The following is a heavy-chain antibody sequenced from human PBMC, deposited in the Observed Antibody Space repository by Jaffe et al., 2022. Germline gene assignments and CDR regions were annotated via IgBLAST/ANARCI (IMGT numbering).Heavy chain of an antibody. V-gene: IGHV1-69*08. D-gene: IGHD3-3*01. Sequence: QVQLVQSGAEVKKPGSSVKVSCKASGGTFSSYTISWVRQAPGQGLEWMGRIIPILGIANYAQKFQGRVTITADKSTSTAYMELSSLRSEDTAVYYCAKEQYYDPTGNWFDPWGQGTLVTVSS. CDR2: IIPILGIA. CDR3: AKEQYYDPTGNWFDP. J-gene: IGHJ5*02. CDR1: GGTFSSYT.